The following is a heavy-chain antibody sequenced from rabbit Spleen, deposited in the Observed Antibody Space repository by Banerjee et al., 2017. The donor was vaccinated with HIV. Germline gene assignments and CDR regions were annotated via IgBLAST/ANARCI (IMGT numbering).Heavy chain of an antibody. Sequence: QSLEESGGGLVKPGGTLTLTCTASRFSFGSDYYMCWVRQAPGKGLEWVACIYGGSLGSTVYASWAKGRFTISKTSSTTVTLQMTSLTAADTATYFCARGSATMTMVITGYYFNLWGQGTLVTVS. CDR3: ARGSATMTMVITGYYFNL. J-gene: IGHJ4*01. V-gene: IGHV1S40*01. CDR1: RFSFGSDYY. CDR2: IYGGSLGST. D-gene: IGHD2-1*01.